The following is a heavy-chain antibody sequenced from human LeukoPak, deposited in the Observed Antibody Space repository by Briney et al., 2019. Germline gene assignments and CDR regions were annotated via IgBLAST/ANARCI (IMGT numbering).Heavy chain of an antibody. D-gene: IGHD2-15*01. V-gene: IGHV5-51*01. CDR2: IYPGDSDT. J-gene: IGHJ5*02. CDR3: ARQEKVVVVAAYVVAHKKGGYNWFDP. Sequence: GESLKISCKGSGYSFTSYWIGWVRQMPGKGLEWMGSIYPGDSDTRYSPSFQGQVTISADKSIRTAYLQWSSLKASDTAMYYCARQEKVVVVAAYVVAHKKGGYNWFDPWGQGTLVTVSS. CDR1: GYSFTSYW.